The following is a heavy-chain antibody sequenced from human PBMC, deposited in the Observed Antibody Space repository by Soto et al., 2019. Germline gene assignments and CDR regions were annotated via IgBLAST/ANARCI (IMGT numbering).Heavy chain of an antibody. CDR2: INWNGGST. V-gene: IGHV3-20*04. J-gene: IGHJ4*02. CDR3: ATQYDILTGNDY. Sequence: GGSLRLSCAASGFTFDDYGMSWVRQAPGKGLEWVSGINWNGGSTGYADSVKGRFTISRDNAKNSLYLQMNSLRAEDTALYYCATQYDILTGNDYWGQGTLVTVSS. D-gene: IGHD3-9*01. CDR1: GFTFDDYG.